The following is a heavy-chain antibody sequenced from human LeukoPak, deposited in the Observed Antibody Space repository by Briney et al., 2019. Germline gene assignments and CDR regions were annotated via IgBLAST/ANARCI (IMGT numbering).Heavy chain of an antibody. CDR2: IYYTGST. J-gene: IGHJ4*02. CDR3: ARHSPGAGTDFDY. Sequence: PSETLSLTCTVSGGSISSYYWSWIRQPPGKGLEWIGYIYYTGSTNYNPSLKSRVTISVDTSKNQFSLKLSSVTAADTAVYYCARHSPGAGTDFDYWGQGTLVTVSS. CDR1: GGSISSYY. D-gene: IGHD1-14*01. V-gene: IGHV4-59*08.